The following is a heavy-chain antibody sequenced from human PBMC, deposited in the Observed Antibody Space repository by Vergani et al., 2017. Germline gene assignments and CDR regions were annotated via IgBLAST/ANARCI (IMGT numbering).Heavy chain of an antibody. CDR3: ARDFLTKVTTLDYYYMGV. V-gene: IGHV3-30*03. J-gene: IGHJ6*03. Sequence: QVQLVESGGGEFQPGRSLRLSCSAAGFPFSDYGVHWVRQAPGKGLEWVSVISYDGNKKNYAASVKGRFTISRDNSKNTLYLEMNALRAEDTAVYYCARDFLTKVTTLDYYYMGVWGKGTTVTVSS. D-gene: IGHD1-1*01. CDR1: GFPFSDYG. CDR2: ISYDGNKK.